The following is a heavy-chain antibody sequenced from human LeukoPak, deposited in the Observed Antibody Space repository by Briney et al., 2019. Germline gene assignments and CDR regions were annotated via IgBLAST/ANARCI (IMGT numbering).Heavy chain of an antibody. CDR3: ARDGTVTNGMLY. CDR1: GFTVSSNY. CDR2: IYGGETT. J-gene: IGHJ4*02. Sequence: PGGSLRLSCAASGFTVSSNYMSWVRQAPGKGLEWVSVIYGGETTYYTDSVKGRFTISRDNSKNTLYLQMNSLRAEDTAVYYCARDGTVTNGMLYWGRGTLVTVSS. D-gene: IGHD4-17*01. V-gene: IGHV3-66*01.